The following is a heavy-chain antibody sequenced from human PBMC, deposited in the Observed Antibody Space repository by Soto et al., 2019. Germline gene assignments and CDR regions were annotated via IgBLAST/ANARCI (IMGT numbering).Heavy chain of an antibody. CDR2: IGGSESHT. CDR3: AKDLGGTYDPFDC. J-gene: IGHJ4*02. CDR1: GFTFSSYS. Sequence: EKQLLESGGALVQPGGSLRLSCAASGFTFSSYSMSWVRQAPGKGLEWVSVIGGSESHTYYADSVKGRFTISRDNSKNTLYLQMNNVRVEDTAVYYCAKDLGGTYDPFDCWGQGTLVTVSS. V-gene: IGHV3-23*01. D-gene: IGHD3-16*01.